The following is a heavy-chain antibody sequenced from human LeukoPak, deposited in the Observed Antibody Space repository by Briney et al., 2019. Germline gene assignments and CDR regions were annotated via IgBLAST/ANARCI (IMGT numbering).Heavy chain of an antibody. D-gene: IGHD3-3*02. CDR3: ARDLGTTLSI. V-gene: IGHV3-23*01. CDR2: ISGSGGST. CDR1: GFTFSSYA. J-gene: IGHJ4*02. Sequence: GGSLRLSCAASGFTFSSYAMSWVRQAPGKGLEWVSAISGSGGSTYYADSVKGRFTISRDNAKNSLYLQMNSLRAEDTAVYYCARDLGTTLSIWGQGTLVTVSS.